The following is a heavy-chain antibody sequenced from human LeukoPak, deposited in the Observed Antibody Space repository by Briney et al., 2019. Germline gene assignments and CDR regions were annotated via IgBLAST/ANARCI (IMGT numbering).Heavy chain of an antibody. CDR1: GYSISSGYY. J-gene: IGHJ4*02. CDR3: ARTSSMVRGVIGGFLRY. D-gene: IGHD3-10*01. V-gene: IGHV4-38-2*01. CDR2: IYHSGST. Sequence: PSETLSLTCAVSGYSISSGYYWGWIRQPPGKGLEWIGSIYHSGSTYYNPSLKSRVTISVDTSKNQFSLKLSSVTAADTAMYYCARTSSMVRGVIGGFLRYWGQGTLVTVSS.